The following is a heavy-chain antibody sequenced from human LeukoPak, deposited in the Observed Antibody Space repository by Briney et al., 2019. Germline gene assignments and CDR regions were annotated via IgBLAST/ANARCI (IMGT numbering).Heavy chain of an antibody. CDR2: INSSGGST. J-gene: IGHJ5*02. Sequence: ASVKVSCKASGYTFTSYYMHWVRQAPGQGLGWMGIINSSGGSTSYAQKFQGSVTMTRDMSTSTVYMELSSLRSEDTAVYYCARGVTKTNKGSWFDPWGQGTLVTVSS. V-gene: IGHV1-46*01. CDR3: ARGVTKTNKGSWFDP. D-gene: IGHD1-1*01. CDR1: GYTFTSYY.